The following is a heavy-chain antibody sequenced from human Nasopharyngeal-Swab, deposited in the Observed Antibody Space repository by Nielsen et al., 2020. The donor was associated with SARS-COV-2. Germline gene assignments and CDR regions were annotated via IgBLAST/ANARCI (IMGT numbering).Heavy chain of an antibody. CDR1: GYSFTSYG. J-gene: IGHJ4*02. Sequence: ASVKVSCKASGYSFTSYGMHWVRQAPGQSLEWMGWINGDTGNTKYPEKFQGRVTITRDRSTKTAYMELRSLRSEDTTVYYCARERPEHYFDLWGPGTLVTVSS. V-gene: IGHV1-3*01. CDR2: INGDTGNT. D-gene: IGHD2-21*01. CDR3: ARERPEHYFDL.